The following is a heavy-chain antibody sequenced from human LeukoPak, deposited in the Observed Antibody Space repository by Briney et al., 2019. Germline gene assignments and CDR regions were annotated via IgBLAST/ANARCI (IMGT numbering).Heavy chain of an antibody. CDR1: GFTFSNYA. CDR3: ARDRCSSTSCYTHYFDY. CDR2: ISYDGSNK. V-gene: IGHV3-30-3*01. D-gene: IGHD2-2*02. Sequence: GRSLRLSCAASGFTFSNYAMHWVRQAPGKGLEWVAVISYDGSNKYYADSVKGRFTISGDTSKNTLYLQMNSLRAEDTAVYYCARDRCSSTSCYTHYFDYWGQGTLVTVSS. J-gene: IGHJ4*02.